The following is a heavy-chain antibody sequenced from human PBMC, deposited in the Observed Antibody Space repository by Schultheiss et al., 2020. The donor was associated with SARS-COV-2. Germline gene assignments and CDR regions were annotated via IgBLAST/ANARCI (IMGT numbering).Heavy chain of an antibody. CDR3: ARDNGDGAYYDFWSGHS. V-gene: IGHV3-66*01. J-gene: IGHJ4*02. CDR1: GFTFGDYA. Sequence: GGSLRLSCTASGFTFGDYAMSWVRQAPGKGLEWVSVIYSGGSTYYADSVKGRFTISRDNSKNTLYLQMNSLRAEDTAVYYCARDNGDGAYYDFWSGHSWGQGTLVTVSS. CDR2: IYSGGST. D-gene: IGHD3-3*01.